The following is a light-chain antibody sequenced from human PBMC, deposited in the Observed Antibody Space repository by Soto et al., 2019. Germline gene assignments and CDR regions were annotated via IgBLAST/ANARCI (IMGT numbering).Light chain of an antibody. CDR1: SANIGSNY. CDR2: RDN. Sequence: QSALTQPPSVSGTPGQRVTISCSGSSANIGSNYVFWYQQLPGAAPKLLIYRDNQRPSGVPDRFSGSKSGTSASLAVSGLRSEDEADYYCAARDDSLSGVLFGGGTKLTVL. J-gene: IGLJ2*01. CDR3: AARDDSLSGVL. V-gene: IGLV1-47*01.